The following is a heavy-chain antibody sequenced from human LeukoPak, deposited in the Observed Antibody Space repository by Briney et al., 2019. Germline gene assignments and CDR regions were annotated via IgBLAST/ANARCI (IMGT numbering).Heavy chain of an antibody. CDR2: ISGSGGST. J-gene: IGHJ4*02. Sequence: PGGSLRLSCAASGFTFSSYAMSWVRQAPGKGLDWVSAISGSGGSTYYADSVKGRFTISRDKSKNTLYLQMNSLRAEDTAVYYCAKPGFGELLAGYYFDYWGQGTLVTVSS. CDR1: GFTFSSYA. D-gene: IGHD3-10*01. CDR3: AKPGFGELLAGYYFDY. V-gene: IGHV3-23*01.